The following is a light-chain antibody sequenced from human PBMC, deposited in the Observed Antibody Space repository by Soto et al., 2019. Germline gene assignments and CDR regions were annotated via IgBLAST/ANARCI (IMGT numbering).Light chain of an antibody. Sequence: DIQMTQSPSSLSASVGDRVTITCRASQSINTFLNWYQQRPGKAPNLLIFGASTLQSGVPSRFSGSGSGTDFTLTISSLQPEDFATYYCLQSYRTPLTFGGGTKVDIK. CDR1: QSINTF. CDR3: LQSYRTPLT. J-gene: IGKJ4*01. V-gene: IGKV1-39*01. CDR2: GAS.